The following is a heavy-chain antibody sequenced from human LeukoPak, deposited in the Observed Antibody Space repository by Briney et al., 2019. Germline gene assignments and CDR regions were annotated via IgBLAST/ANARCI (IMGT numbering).Heavy chain of an antibody. J-gene: IGHJ4*02. CDR2: IIPIFGTA. D-gene: IGHD3-22*01. CDR1: GGTFSSYA. V-gene: IGHV1-69*01. CDR3: ARVYYDSSGYYPFDY. Sequence: SVKVSCKASGGTFSSYAISWVRQAPGQGLEWMGGIIPIFGTANYAQKFQGRVTITADESTSTAYMELSSLRSEDTAVYYCARVYYDSSGYYPFDYWGQGTLVTVSS.